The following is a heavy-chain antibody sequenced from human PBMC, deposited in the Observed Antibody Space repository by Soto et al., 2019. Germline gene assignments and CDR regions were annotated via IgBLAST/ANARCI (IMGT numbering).Heavy chain of an antibody. CDR1: GGSFSGYY. J-gene: IGHJ4*02. CDR3: ATAGGWGSYL. Sequence: SETLSLTCAVYGGSFSGYYWSWIRQPPGKGLEWIGEINHSGSTNYNPSLKSRVTISVDKSKNQFSLKLSPVAAADTAVYYCATAGGWGSYLWGQGTQVTV. CDR2: INHSGST. V-gene: IGHV4-34*01. D-gene: IGHD3-16*02.